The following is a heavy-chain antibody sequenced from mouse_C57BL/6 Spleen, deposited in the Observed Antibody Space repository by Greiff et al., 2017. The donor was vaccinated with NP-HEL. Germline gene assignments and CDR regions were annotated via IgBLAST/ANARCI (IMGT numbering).Heavy chain of an antibody. Sequence: EVQLQESGPGLVKPSQSLSLTCSVTGYSITSGYYWNWIRQFPGNKLEWMGYISYDGSNNYNPSLKNRISITRDTSKNQFFLKLNSVTTEDTATYYCARDPPIYYGNYYYAMDYWGQGTSVTVSS. D-gene: IGHD2-1*01. CDR3: ARDPPIYYGNYYYAMDY. J-gene: IGHJ4*01. CDR1: GYSITSGYY. CDR2: ISYDGSN. V-gene: IGHV3-6*01.